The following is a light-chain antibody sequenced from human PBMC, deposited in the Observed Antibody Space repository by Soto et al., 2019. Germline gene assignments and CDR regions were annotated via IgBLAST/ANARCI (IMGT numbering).Light chain of an antibody. V-gene: IGKV2-30*01. Sequence: DVVMTQSPLSLPVTLGQPASISCRSSQSLVYSDGNTYLNWFQQRPVQSPRRQNYKVSNRDSGVAERFSGSGSGTDFTLNNRRVEAEDVGVDYCRPGTRWPSSMYTFGQGTKLEVK. CDR3: RPGTRWPSSMYT. J-gene: IGKJ2*01. CDR2: KVS. CDR1: QSLVYSDGNTY.